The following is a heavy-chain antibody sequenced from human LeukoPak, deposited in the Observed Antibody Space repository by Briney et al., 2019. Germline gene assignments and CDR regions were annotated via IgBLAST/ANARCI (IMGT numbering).Heavy chain of an antibody. D-gene: IGHD2-21*01. CDR1: GGSFSGYY. J-gene: IGHJ4*02. V-gene: IGHV4-34*01. Sequence: PSETLSLTCAVYGGSFSGYYWSLIRQPPGKGLEWIGEINHSGSTNYNPSLKSRVTISVDTSKNQFSLKLSSVTAADTAVYYCARGRTLFDYWGQGTLVTVSS. CDR2: INHSGST. CDR3: ARGRTLFDY.